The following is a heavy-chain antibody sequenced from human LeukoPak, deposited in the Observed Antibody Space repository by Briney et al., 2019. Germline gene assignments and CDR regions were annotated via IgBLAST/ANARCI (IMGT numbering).Heavy chain of an antibody. CDR1: GGSFSGYC. D-gene: IGHD1-26*01. J-gene: IGHJ4*02. CDR3: ARQVGSGIDH. V-gene: IGHV4-34*01. CDR2: INHSGST. Sequence: PSETLSLTCTVYGGSFSGYCWSWIRQPPGKGLEWVGEINHSGSTNYNPSLKSRVTISVDTSKKQFSLKLSSVTAADTAVYYCARQVGSGIDHWGQGTLVTVSS.